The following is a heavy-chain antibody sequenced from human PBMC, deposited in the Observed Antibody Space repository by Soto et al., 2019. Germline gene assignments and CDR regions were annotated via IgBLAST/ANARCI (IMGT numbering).Heavy chain of an antibody. CDR2: ILAHDGST. D-gene: IGHD3-22*01. CDR1: GFSFSTFD. J-gene: IGHJ4*02. Sequence: GESLKISCAASGFSFSTFDMSWVRQAPGKGLEWVSAILAHDGSTHYADSVKGRFTISRDNSKNTQYLQMSSLRADDTAVYYCVKGEYYYDSSGYYPFDYWGQGTLVTVSS. CDR3: VKGEYYYDSSGYYPFDY. V-gene: IGHV3-23*01.